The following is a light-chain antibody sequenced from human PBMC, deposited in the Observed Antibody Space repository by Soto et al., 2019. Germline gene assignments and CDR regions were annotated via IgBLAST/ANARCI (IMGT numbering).Light chain of an antibody. CDR1: SSDVGGYNY. J-gene: IGLJ1*01. CDR2: DVS. Sequence: QSALTHPASVSGSPGQSITISCTGTSSDVGGYNYVSWYQQHPGKAPKLMIYDVSNRPSGVSNRFSGSKSGNTASLTISGLQAEDEADYYCSSYTSSSTSYVFGTGTKVT. CDR3: SSYTSSSTSYV. V-gene: IGLV2-14*01.